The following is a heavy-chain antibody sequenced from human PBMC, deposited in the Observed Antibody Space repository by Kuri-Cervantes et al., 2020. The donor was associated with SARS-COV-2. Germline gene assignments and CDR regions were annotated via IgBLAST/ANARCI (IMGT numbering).Heavy chain of an antibody. V-gene: IGHV1-69*06. J-gene: IGHJ6*02. CDR2: IIPIFGTA. CDR1: GGTFSSYL. Sequence: SVQVSCKASGGTFSSYLISWVRQAPGQGLEWMGGIIPIFGTANYAQKFQGRVTIIADKSTSTAYMELSSLRSEDTAVYYCARVRDTAMDRYYYGMDVWGQGTTVTVSS. CDR3: ARVRDTAMDRYYYGMDV. D-gene: IGHD5-18*01.